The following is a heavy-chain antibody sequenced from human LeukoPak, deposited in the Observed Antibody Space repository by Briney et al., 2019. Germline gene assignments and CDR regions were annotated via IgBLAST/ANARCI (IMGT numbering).Heavy chain of an antibody. CDR3: ARLRRETSGWYYFDY. Sequence: SETLSLTCTVSGGSISSSIYYRAWIRQPPGKGLDWIGNIFYSGGTYYNPSLKSRVTISVDTSKNQFSLKLSSVTAADTAVYYCARLRRETSGWYYFDYWGQGTLVTVSS. J-gene: IGHJ4*02. CDR2: IFYSGGT. CDR1: GGSISSSIYY. V-gene: IGHV4-39*07. D-gene: IGHD6-19*01.